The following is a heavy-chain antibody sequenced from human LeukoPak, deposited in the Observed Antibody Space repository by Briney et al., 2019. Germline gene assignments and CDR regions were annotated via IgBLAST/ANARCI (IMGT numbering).Heavy chain of an antibody. J-gene: IGHJ4*02. CDR1: GGSINSYY. CDR2: IYTSGST. V-gene: IGHV4-4*07. CDR3: AGAPLRYCSGGSCYSDFDY. Sequence: PSETLSLTCTVSGGSINSYYWSWIRQPAGKGLEWIGRIYTSGSTNYNPSLKSRVTISLDKSKNQFSLHLSSVTAADTAVYYCAGAPLRYCSGGSCYSDFDYWDQGTLVTVSS. D-gene: IGHD2-15*01.